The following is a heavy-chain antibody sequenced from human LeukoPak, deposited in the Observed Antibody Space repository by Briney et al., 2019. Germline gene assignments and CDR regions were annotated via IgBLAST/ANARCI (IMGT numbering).Heavy chain of an antibody. Sequence: SETLSLTCTVSGGSISSSSYYWGWIRQPPGKGLEWIGSIYYSGSTYYNPSLKSRVTISVDTSKNQFSLKLSSVTAADTAVYYCARRSGWKGFDYWGQGTLVTVSS. V-gene: IGHV4-39*01. D-gene: IGHD6-19*01. CDR2: IYYSGST. J-gene: IGHJ4*02. CDR3: ARRSGWKGFDY. CDR1: GGSISSSSYY.